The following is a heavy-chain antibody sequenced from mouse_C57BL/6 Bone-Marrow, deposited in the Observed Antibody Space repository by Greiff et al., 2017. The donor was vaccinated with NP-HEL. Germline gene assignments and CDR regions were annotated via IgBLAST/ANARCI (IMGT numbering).Heavy chain of an antibody. CDR3: ARRADYYGSREGYMDY. V-gene: IGHV8-12*01. CDR1: GFSLSTSGMG. J-gene: IGHJ4*01. Sequence: QVTLKESGPGILQSSQTLSLTCSFSGFSLSTSGMGVSWIRQPSGKGLEWLAHIYWDDDKRYNPSLKSRLTISKDTSRNQVFLKITSVDTADTATYYCARRADYYGSREGYMDYWGQGTSVTVSS. CDR2: IYWDDDK. D-gene: IGHD1-1*01.